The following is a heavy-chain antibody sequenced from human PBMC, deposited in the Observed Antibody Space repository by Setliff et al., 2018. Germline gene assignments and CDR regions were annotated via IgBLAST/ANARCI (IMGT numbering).Heavy chain of an antibody. CDR2: ISHGGGT. V-gene: IGHV4-34*01. J-gene: IGHJ5*02. D-gene: IGHD3-22*01. Sequence: PSETLSLTCTVSGGSISAYYWSWIRQPPGKGLEWIGEISHGGGTNYNPSLKSRVTISIDTSKNLFSLKLTSVTAADTAVYYCATGDVYDSSAFFSDWFDPWGQGTLVTVSS. CDR3: ATGDVYDSSAFFSDWFDP. CDR1: GGSISAYY.